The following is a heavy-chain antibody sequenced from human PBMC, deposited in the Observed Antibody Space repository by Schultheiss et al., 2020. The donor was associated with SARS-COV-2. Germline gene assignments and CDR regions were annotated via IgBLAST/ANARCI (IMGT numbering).Heavy chain of an antibody. Sequence: SETLSLTCTVSGDSVSSGSYYWSWIRQPPGKGLEWIGYIYYSGSTNYNPSLKSRVTISVDTSKNQFSLKLSSVTAADTAVYYCARGVLQYSSGWYVYYGMDVWGQGTTVTVSS. D-gene: IGHD6-19*01. CDR1: GDSVSSGSYY. V-gene: IGHV4-61*01. CDR2: IYYSGST. CDR3: ARGVLQYSSGWYVYYGMDV. J-gene: IGHJ6*02.